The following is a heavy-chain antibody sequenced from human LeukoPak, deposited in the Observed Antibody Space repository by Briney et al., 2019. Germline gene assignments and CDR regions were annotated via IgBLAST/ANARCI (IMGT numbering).Heavy chain of an antibody. V-gene: IGHV3-48*02. Sequence: GGSLRLSCAASGFTFSGYSMNWVRQAPGKGLEWVSYISSSSSTISYADSVKGRLTVSRDNAKNSLYLQMISLRDEDTAVYFCARGGYCGGATCYDYWGQGTLVTVSS. CDR3: ARGGYCGGATCYDY. D-gene: IGHD2-21*01. CDR2: ISSSSSTI. J-gene: IGHJ4*02. CDR1: GFTFSGYS.